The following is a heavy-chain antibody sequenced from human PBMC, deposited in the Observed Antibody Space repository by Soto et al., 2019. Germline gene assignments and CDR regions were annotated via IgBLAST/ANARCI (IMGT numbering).Heavy chain of an antibody. Sequence: VASVKVSCKASGGTFDNYAVSWVRQAPGQGLEWMGGIIPMFETVNYAQRFQGRLTIAADESTSTAYMELTSLTSADTAIYFCARGLRTGNYWMDAWGQGTTVIVSS. D-gene: IGHD2-8*02. CDR3: ARGLRTGNYWMDA. V-gene: IGHV1-69*13. CDR1: GGTFDNYA. CDR2: IIPMFETV. J-gene: IGHJ6*02.